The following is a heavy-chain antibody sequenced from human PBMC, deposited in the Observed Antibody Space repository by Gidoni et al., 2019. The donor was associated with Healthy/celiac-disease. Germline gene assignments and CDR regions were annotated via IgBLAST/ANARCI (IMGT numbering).Heavy chain of an antibody. J-gene: IGHJ6*03. V-gene: IGHV1-69*06. D-gene: IGHD2-15*01. CDR3: ARAKCCSGGSCYFGVGVCYYMDV. Sequence: QVQLVQSGAEVKKPGSSVKVSCKASGGTFSSYAISWVRQAPGKGLAWMGGIIPSFGTANYAQKFQGRVTITADKSTSTAYMERSSLRSEDTAVYYCARAKCCSGGSCYFGVGVCYYMDVWGKGTTVTVSS. CDR1: GGTFSSYA. CDR2: IIPSFGTA.